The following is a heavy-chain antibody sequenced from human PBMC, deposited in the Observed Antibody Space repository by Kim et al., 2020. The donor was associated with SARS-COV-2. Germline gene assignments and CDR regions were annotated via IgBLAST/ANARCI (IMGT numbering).Heavy chain of an antibody. Sequence: GGSLRLSCAASGFTFSSYAMHWVRQAPGKGLEWVAVISYDGSNKYYADSVKGRFTISRDNSKNTLYLQMNSLRAEDTAVYYCARDPRRYTADAFDIWGQGTMVTVSS. V-gene: IGHV3-30-3*01. CDR1: GFTFSSYA. D-gene: IGHD5-18*01. CDR2: ISYDGSNK. J-gene: IGHJ3*02. CDR3: ARDPRRYTADAFDI.